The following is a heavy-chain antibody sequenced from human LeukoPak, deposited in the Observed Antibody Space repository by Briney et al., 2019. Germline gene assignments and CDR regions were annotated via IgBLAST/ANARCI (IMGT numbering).Heavy chain of an antibody. CDR2: IYYSGRT. CDR1: GGSISSSRYY. D-gene: IGHD1-26*01. CDR3: ARGVVGAYTTDY. V-gene: IGHV4-39*07. J-gene: IGHJ4*02. Sequence: SETLSLTCTVSGGSISSSRYYWAWIRQPPGKGLEWIGTIYYSGRTYNNPSLKSRVTISVDTSKNQFSLKLSSVTAADTAVYYCARGVVGAYTTDYWGQGTLVTVSS.